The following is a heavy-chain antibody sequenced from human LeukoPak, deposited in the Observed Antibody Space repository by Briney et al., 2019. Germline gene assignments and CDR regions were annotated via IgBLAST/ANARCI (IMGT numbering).Heavy chain of an antibody. CDR3: ANKRETQGSYFEFDY. Sequence: GGSLRLSCEASRFTFSSYGMTWVRQAPGKGLEWVSSIGGSGGTFYADSVKGRFTISRDNSKDTLYLQMNSLRAEDTVVYYCANKRETQGSYFEFDYWGQGTLVIVSS. D-gene: IGHD1-26*01. J-gene: IGHJ4*02. V-gene: IGHV3-23*01. CDR1: RFTFSSYG. CDR2: IGGSGGT.